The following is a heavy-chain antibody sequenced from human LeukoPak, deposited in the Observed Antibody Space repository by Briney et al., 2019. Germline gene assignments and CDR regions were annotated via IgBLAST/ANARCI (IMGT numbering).Heavy chain of an antibody. Sequence: GGSLRLSCAASGFTFSSYSMNWVRQAPGKGLEWASYISSSSSTIYYADSVKGRFTISRDNAKNSLYLQMNSLRAEDTAVYYCTRDRGTYWGQGTLVTVSS. CDR3: TRDRGTY. CDR2: ISSSSSTI. V-gene: IGHV3-48*01. CDR1: GFTFSSYS. J-gene: IGHJ4*02. D-gene: IGHD3-10*01.